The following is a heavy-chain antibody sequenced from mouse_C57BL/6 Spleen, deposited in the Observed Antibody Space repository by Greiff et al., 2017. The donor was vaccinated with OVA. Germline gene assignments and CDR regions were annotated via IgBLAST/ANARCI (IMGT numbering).Heavy chain of an antibody. D-gene: IGHD1-1*01. CDR2: IDPSDSYT. CDR3: ARRDYYGSSY. CDR1: GYTFTSYW. J-gene: IGHJ2*01. Sequence: VQLQQSGAELVMPGASVKLSCKASGYTFTSYWMHWVKQRPGQGLEWIGEIDPSDSYTNYNQKFKGKSTLTVDKSSSTAYMQLSSLTSEDSAVYYCARRDYYGSSYWGQGTTLTVSS. V-gene: IGHV1-69*01.